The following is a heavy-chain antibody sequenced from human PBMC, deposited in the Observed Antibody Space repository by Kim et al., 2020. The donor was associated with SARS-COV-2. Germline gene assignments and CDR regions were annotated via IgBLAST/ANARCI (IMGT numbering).Heavy chain of an antibody. Sequence: PSLKSRVTISVDTSKNQFALKLSSVTAADTAVYYCARVLGDILTGYYLDYWGQGTLVTVYS. V-gene: IGHV4-59*01. J-gene: IGHJ4*02. D-gene: IGHD3-9*01. CDR3: ARVLGDILTGYYLDY.